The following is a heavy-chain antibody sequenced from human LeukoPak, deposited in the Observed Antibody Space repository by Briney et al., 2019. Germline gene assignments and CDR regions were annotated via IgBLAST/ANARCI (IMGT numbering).Heavy chain of an antibody. CDR1: GFTFSSYA. V-gene: IGHV3-23*01. CDR3: AKDRFGGYSSSFFDY. D-gene: IGHD6-6*01. J-gene: IGHJ4*02. CDR2: ISGSGGST. Sequence: GGSLRLSCAASGFTFSSYAMSWVRQAPGKGLEWVSAISGSGGSTYYADSVKGRFTISRDNSKNTLYLQMNSLRAEDTAVYCCAKDRFGGYSSSFFDYRGQGTLVTVSS.